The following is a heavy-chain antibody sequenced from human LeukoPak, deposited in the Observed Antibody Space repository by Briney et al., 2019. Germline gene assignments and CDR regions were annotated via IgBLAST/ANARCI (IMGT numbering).Heavy chain of an antibody. CDR2: ISWNSGYI. Sequence: GGSLRLSCAGSGFSFEDYAMHWVRQAPGKGLEWLSIISWNSGYIGYTDSVKGRFTISRDNAKNSLYLQMNSLRAEDTAFYYCAKVRGTYSSGFFFDYWGPGALVTVSS. CDR1: GFSFEDYA. J-gene: IGHJ4*02. CDR3: AKVRGTYSSGFFFDY. D-gene: IGHD6-19*01. V-gene: IGHV3-9*01.